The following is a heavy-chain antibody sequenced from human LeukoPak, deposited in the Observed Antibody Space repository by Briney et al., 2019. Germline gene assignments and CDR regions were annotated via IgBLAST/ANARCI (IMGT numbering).Heavy chain of an antibody. CDR3: ARVDSSGYDAFDI. CDR1: GYTFTSYG. Sequence: GASVKVSCKASGYTFTSYGISWVRQAPGQGLEWMGWISAYNGNTNYAQKLQGRVTMTRDTSTSTVYMELSSLRSEDTAVYYCARVDSSGYDAFDIWGQGTMVTVSS. CDR2: ISAYNGNT. J-gene: IGHJ3*02. V-gene: IGHV1-18*01. D-gene: IGHD3-22*01.